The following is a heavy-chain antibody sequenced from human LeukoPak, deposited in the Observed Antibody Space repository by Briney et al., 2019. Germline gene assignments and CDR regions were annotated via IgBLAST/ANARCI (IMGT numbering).Heavy chain of an antibody. CDR1: GFTVSSNY. D-gene: IGHD1-1*01. V-gene: IGHV3-53*01. Sequence: GGSLRLSCAASGFTVSSNYMSWVRQAPGKGLEWVSVIYSGGSTYYADPVKGRFTISRDNSKNTLFLQMNSLRAEDTAKYYCAKSLLTTATGTGRASDIWGQGTMVTVSS. CDR2: IYSGGST. J-gene: IGHJ3*02. CDR3: AKSLLTTATGTGRASDI.